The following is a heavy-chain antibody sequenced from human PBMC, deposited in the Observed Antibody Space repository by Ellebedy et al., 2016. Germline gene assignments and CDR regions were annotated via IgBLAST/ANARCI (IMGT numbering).Heavy chain of an antibody. CDR2: IVSNGGST. V-gene: IGHV3-23*01. CDR1: GFTFSSYA. D-gene: IGHD3-22*01. J-gene: IGHJ4*02. CDR3: AKRSSGSSGFDY. Sequence: GESLKISCATSGFTFSSYAMSWVRQAPGKGLEWVSGIVSNGGSTYYADSVRGRFTISRDNSKSTLYLQMDSLRVEDTAVYYCAKRSSGSSGFDYWGQGTLVTVSS.